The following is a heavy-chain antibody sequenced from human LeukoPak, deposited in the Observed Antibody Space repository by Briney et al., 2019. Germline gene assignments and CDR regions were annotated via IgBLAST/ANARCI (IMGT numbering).Heavy chain of an antibody. Sequence: SGTLSLTGTVSGGSITNYYWSWIRQPPGKGLEWIGYIFYSGSTNYNPSLKSRVSMSVDTSKNQLSLKLSSVTAADTAVYYCARHPSSGSYFDYWGQGTLVTVSS. CDR2: IFYSGST. J-gene: IGHJ4*02. V-gene: IGHV4-59*01. CDR3: ARHPSSGSYFDY. CDR1: GGSITNYY. D-gene: IGHD1-26*01.